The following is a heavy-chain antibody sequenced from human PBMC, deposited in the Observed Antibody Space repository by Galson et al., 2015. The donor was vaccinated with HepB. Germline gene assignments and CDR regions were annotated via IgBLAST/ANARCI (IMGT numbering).Heavy chain of an antibody. CDR2: IDPSDSYT. CDR1: GYSFTSYW. D-gene: IGHD3-22*01. Sequence: QSGAEVKKPGESLRISCKGSGYSFTSYWISWVRQMPGKGLEWMGRIDPSDSYTNYSPSFQGHITISADKSISTAYLQWSSLKASDTAMYYCARQGGDDSSGYYHDYWGQGTLVTVSS. CDR3: ARQGGDDSSGYYHDY. V-gene: IGHV5-10-1*01. J-gene: IGHJ4*02.